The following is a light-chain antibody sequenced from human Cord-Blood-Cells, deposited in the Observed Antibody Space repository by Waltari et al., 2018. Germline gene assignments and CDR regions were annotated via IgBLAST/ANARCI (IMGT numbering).Light chain of an antibody. J-gene: IGLJ2*01. CDR1: SSDVGGYNY. CDR2: EVS. Sequence: QSALTQPPSVSDSPGQSITISCTGTSSDVGGYNYVSWYQQHPGKAPKLMIYEVSNRPSGVSNRFSGLQAEDEADYYCSSYTSSSTVVFGGGTKLTVL. V-gene: IGLV2-14*01. CDR3: SSYTSSSTVV.